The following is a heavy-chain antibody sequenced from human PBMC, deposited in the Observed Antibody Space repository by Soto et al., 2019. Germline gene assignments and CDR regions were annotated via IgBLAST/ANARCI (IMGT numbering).Heavy chain of an antibody. CDR1: GFTYSSYS. D-gene: IGHD3-3*01. J-gene: IGHJ6*02. CDR2: ISSSSSTI. Sequence: GGSLRRSCAASGFTYSSYSMNWVRQAPGKGLEWVSYISSSSSTIYYADSVKGRFTISRDNAKNSLYLQMNSLRDEDTAVYYCARDPSGQGGMDVWGQGTTVTVSS. CDR3: ARDPSGQGGMDV. V-gene: IGHV3-48*02.